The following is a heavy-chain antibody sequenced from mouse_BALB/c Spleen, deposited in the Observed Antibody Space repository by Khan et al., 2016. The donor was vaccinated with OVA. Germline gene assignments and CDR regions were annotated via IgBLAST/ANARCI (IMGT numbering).Heavy chain of an antibody. J-gene: IGHJ3*01. D-gene: IGHD2-10*02. Sequence: DLVKPGASVKLSCKASGYTFTSYWINWIKQRPGQGLEWIGRIAPGSGSTYYNEMFKGKATLTVETSSSTAYIQLSSLSSEDSAVYFCARGGYGNTWFAYWGQGTLVTVSA. V-gene: IGHV1S41*01. CDR1: GYTFTSYW. CDR2: IAPGSGST. CDR3: ARGGYGNTWFAY.